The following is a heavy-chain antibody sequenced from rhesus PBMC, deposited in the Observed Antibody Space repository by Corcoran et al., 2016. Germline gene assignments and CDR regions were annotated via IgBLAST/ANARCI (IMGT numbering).Heavy chain of an antibody. J-gene: IGHJ4*01. D-gene: IGHD1-20*01. V-gene: IGHV4-127*01. CDR2: IGGSMCNT. CDR1: GYSISSDYG. CDR3: ARRFPGIAGTTGSFDY. Sequence: QVQLQESGPGLVKPSETLSLTCAVSGYSISSDYGWSWIRQPPGKGLEWFGSIGGSMCNTNSNPYLNCQVIISKDTSKNQVSLKLTSVTAADTAVYYCARRFPGIAGTTGSFDYWGQGVLVTVSS.